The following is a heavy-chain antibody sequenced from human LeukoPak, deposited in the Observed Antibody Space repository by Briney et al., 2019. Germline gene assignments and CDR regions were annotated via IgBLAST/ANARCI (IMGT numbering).Heavy chain of an antibody. CDR3: ARQTGSGLFILP. Sequence: PSETLSLTCTVSGGSISSSYYWSWIRQPPGKGLEWIGSIYYTGNTYYNASLKSQVSISIDTSKNQFSLKLTSVTAADTSVYYCARQTGSGLFILPGGQGTLVTVSS. CDR1: GGSISSSYY. D-gene: IGHD3/OR15-3a*01. CDR2: IYYTGNT. J-gene: IGHJ4*02. V-gene: IGHV4-39*01.